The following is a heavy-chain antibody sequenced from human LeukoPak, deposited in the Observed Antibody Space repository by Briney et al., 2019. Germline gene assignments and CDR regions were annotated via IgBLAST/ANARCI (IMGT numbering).Heavy chain of an antibody. CDR2: IRYDGSNK. CDR3: AHLYVWGSYRYLFDY. CDR1: GFTFSSYG. V-gene: IGHV3-30*02. J-gene: IGHJ4*02. D-gene: IGHD3-16*02. Sequence: GGSLRLSCAASGFTFSSYGMHWVRQAPGKGLEWVAFIRYDGSNKYYADPVKGRFTISRDNSKNTLYLQMNSLRAEDTAVYYCAHLYVWGSYRYLFDYWGQGTLATVSS.